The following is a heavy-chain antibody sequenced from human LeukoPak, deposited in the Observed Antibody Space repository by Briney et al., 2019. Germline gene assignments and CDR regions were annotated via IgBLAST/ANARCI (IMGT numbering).Heavy chain of an antibody. CDR2: IYTSGST. J-gene: IGHJ5*02. CDR3: ARTLWFGELLDWFDP. Sequence: TSETLSLTCTVSGGSISSYYWSWIRQPAGKGLEWIGRIYTSGSTNYNPSLKSRVTMSVDTSKNQFSLKLSSVTAADTAVYYCARTLWFGELLDWFDPWGQGTLVTVSS. V-gene: IGHV4-4*07. D-gene: IGHD3-10*01. CDR1: GGSISSYY.